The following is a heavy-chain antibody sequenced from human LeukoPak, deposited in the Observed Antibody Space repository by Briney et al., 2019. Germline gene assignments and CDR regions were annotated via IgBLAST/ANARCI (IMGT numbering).Heavy chain of an antibody. Sequence: SVKVSCKASGGTFSSYAISWVRQAPGQGLEWMGGIIPIFGTANYAQKFQGRVTITADESTSTAYMELSSLRSEDTAVYYCARAGTYYDFWSGYYFDYWGQGTLVTVSS. D-gene: IGHD3-3*01. V-gene: IGHV1-69*13. CDR2: IIPIFGTA. J-gene: IGHJ4*02. CDR1: GGTFSSYA. CDR3: ARAGTYYDFWSGYYFDY.